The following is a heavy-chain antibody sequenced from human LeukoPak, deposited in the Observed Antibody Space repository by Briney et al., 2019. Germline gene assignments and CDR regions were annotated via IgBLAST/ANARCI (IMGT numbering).Heavy chain of an antibody. Sequence: PGGSLRLSCAASGFIVSSNYMSWVRRAPGKGLEWVSVIYSGGTTYYADSVKGRFTISRDNSNNTLYLQVNSLRAEDTAVYYCARGPVTRFEIWGQGTMVTVSS. CDR3: ARGPVTRFEI. CDR1: GFIVSSNY. J-gene: IGHJ3*02. V-gene: IGHV3-53*01. CDR2: IYSGGTT. D-gene: IGHD4-17*01.